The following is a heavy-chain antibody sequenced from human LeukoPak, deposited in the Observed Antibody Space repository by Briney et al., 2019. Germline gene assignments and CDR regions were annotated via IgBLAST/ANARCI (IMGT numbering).Heavy chain of an antibody. Sequence: ASVKVSCKASGYTFTGYYMHWVRQAPGQGLEWKGWINPNSGGTNYAQKFQGRVTMTRDTSISTAYMELSRLRSDDTAVYYCARPLGYCSSTSCSIDYRGQGTLVTVSS. D-gene: IGHD2-2*01. CDR2: INPNSGGT. CDR3: ARPLGYCSSTSCSIDY. V-gene: IGHV1-2*02. J-gene: IGHJ4*02. CDR1: GYTFTGYY.